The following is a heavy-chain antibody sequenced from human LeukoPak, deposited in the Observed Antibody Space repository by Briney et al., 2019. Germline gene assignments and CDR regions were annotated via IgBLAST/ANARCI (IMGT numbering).Heavy chain of an antibody. Sequence: ASVKVSCKASGYTFTSYYMHWVRQAPGQGLEWMGIINPSGGSTSYAQKFQGRVTMTRDTSTSTVYMELSSLRSQDTAVYYCARDGSTWQSVGYWGQGTLVTVSS. V-gene: IGHV1-46*01. J-gene: IGHJ4*02. CDR2: INPSGGST. CDR1: GYTFTSYY. CDR3: ARDGSTWQSVGY. D-gene: IGHD3-10*01.